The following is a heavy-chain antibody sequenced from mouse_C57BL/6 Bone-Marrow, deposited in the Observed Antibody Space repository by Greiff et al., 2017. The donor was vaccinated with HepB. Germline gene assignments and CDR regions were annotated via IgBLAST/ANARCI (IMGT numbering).Heavy chain of an antibody. CDR2: IRSKSSNYAT. CDR3: VRSHYGSTFYYAMDY. D-gene: IGHD1-1*01. CDR1: GFTFNTYA. V-gene: IGHV10-3*01. J-gene: IGHJ4*01. Sequence: EVQLVESGGGLVQPKGSLKLSCAASGFTFNTYAMHWVRQAPGKGLEWVARIRSKSSNYATYYADSVKDRFTISRDDSQSMLYLQMINLKTEDTAMYYCVRSHYGSTFYYAMDYWGQGTSVTVSS.